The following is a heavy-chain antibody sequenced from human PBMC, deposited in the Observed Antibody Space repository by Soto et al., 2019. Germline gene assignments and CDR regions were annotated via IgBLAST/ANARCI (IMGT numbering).Heavy chain of an antibody. Sequence: GASVKVSCKASGYTFTSYYMHWVRQAPGQGLEWMGIINPSGGSTSYAQKFQGRVTMTRDTSTSTVYMELSSLRSEDRAVYYCATGPSSSNGYRQFDYLGQGTLVTVSS. D-gene: IGHD6-25*01. CDR3: ATGPSSSNGYRQFDY. J-gene: IGHJ4*02. CDR1: GYTFTSYY. CDR2: INPSGGST. V-gene: IGHV1-46*01.